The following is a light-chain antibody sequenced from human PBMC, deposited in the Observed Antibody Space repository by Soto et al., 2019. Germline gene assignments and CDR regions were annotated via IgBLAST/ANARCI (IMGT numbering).Light chain of an antibody. V-gene: IGKV3-20*01. J-gene: IGKJ1*01. CDR2: GAS. Sequence: ILFTHSPSSLCLSPGTRATISCRASQSVSSSYLAWYQQKPGQAPRLXIYGASSRATGIPDRFSGSGSGTDFTLTISRLETEDFAVYYCQQYGSSPWTFGQGTKVDIK. CDR1: QSVSSSY. CDR3: QQYGSSPWT.